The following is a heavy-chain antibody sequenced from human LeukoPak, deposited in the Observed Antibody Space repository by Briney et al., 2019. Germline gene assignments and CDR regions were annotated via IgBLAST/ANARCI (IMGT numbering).Heavy chain of an antibody. CDR3: ARHAGAAAGTRNYYYYYMDV. V-gene: IGHV5-51*01. CDR1: GYSFTSYW. D-gene: IGHD6-13*01. Sequence: GESLKISCKGSGYSFTSYWIGWVRQMPGKGLEWMGITYPGDSDTRYSPSFQGQVTISADKSISTAYLQWSSLKASDTAMYYCARHAGAAAGTRNYYYYYMDVWGKGTTVTISS. J-gene: IGHJ6*03. CDR2: TYPGDSDT.